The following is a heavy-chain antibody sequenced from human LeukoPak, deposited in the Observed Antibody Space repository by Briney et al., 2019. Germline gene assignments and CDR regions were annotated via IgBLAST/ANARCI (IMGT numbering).Heavy chain of an antibody. Sequence: SETLSLTCTVSGGSISSSSYYWGWIRQPPGKGLEWIGSIYYSGSTYYNPSLKSRVTISVDTSKNQFSLKLSSVTAADTAVYYCARRFKRLINWFDPWGQGTLVTVSS. CDR3: ARRFKRLINWFDP. D-gene: IGHD5-12*01. J-gene: IGHJ5*02. V-gene: IGHV4-39*01. CDR1: GGSISSSSYY. CDR2: IYYSGST.